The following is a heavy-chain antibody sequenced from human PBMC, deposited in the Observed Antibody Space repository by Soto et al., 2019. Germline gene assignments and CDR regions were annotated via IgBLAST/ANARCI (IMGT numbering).Heavy chain of an antibody. CDR3: AREGIKRYSYGYLDY. CDR2: INPNSGGT. V-gene: IGHV1-2*04. Sequence: ASVKVSCKASGYTFTGYYMHWVRQAPGQGLEWMGWINPNSGGTNYAQKFQGWVTMTRDTSISTAYMELSRLRSDDTAVYSCAREGIKRYSYGYLDYRGQGTLVIVAS. D-gene: IGHD5-18*01. J-gene: IGHJ4*02. CDR1: GYTFTGYY.